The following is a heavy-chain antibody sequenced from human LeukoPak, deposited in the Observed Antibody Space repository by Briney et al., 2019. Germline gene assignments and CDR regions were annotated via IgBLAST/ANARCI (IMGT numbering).Heavy chain of an antibody. CDR2: ISYSGST. Sequence: SETLSLTCTVSGGSITSTSYHWGWIRQPPGKGLEWIGSISYSGSTYYNPSLKSRVTISIDTSKNQFSLKLSSVTAADTAVYYCARDPSYGSGSPSSDYWGQGTLVTVSS. V-gene: IGHV4-39*02. J-gene: IGHJ4*02. CDR1: GGSITSTSYH. CDR3: ARDPSYGSGSPSSDY. D-gene: IGHD3-10*01.